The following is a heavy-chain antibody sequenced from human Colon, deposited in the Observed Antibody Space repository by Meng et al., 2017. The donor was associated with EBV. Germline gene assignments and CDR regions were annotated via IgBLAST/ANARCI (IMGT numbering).Heavy chain of an antibody. Sequence: QVQLQESVPGLVGPLLTRSLTCTVSGGSMSSGNYYWSWIRQPPGKGLEWIGYIHHSGSAYYNPSLKSRVSISVDTSKNQFSLNLNSMTAADTAVYYCASFDHIPRRNYFDYWGQGTLVTVSS. J-gene: IGHJ4*02. CDR1: GGSMSSGNYY. CDR3: ASFDHIPRRNYFDY. D-gene: IGHD2-21*01. V-gene: IGHV4-30-4*01. CDR2: IHHSGSA.